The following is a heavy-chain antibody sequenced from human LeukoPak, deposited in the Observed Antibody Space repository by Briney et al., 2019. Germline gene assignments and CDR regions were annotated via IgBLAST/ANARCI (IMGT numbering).Heavy chain of an antibody. V-gene: IGHV2-5*01. CDR3: AHSSLVRGYEYFQH. CDR2: IYWNDDK. J-gene: IGHJ1*01. D-gene: IGHD3-10*01. CDR1: GFSLSTNGVG. Sequence: SGPTLVKPTQTLTLTCTFSGFSLSTNGVGVGWIRQPPGKALEWLTVIYWNDDKRYSPSLKSRLTITKDTSKNQVVLTMTNMDPVDTATYYCAHSSLVRGYEYFQHWGQGTLVTVSS.